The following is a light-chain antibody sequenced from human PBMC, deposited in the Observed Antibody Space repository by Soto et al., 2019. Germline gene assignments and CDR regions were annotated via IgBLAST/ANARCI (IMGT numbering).Light chain of an antibody. J-gene: IGLJ2*01. CDR3: SSYTSSSVV. CDR1: SSDVGGYNY. CDR2: DVS. V-gene: IGLV2-14*01. Sequence: QSALTQPASVSGSPGQSITISCTGTSSDVGGYNYVSWYQQHPGKAPKLMIYDVSNRPSGVSNRFSGSKSGNTASLTISGIQVEDEADYYCSSYTSSSVVFGGGTKVTVL.